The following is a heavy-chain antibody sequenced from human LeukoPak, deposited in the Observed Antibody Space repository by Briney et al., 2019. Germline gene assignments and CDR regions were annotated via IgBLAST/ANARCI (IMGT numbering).Heavy chain of an antibody. J-gene: IGHJ6*03. CDR3: ARESGGDHWGFFRHSNYMDV. V-gene: IGHV1-18*01. D-gene: IGHD2-21*02. Sequence: GESLKISCKGSGYSFTSYGISWVRQAPGQGLEWMGWISAYNGNTNYAQRLQGRVTMTTDTSTSTAYMELRSLRSDDTAVYYCARESGGDHWGFFRHSNYMDVWGKGTTVTVSS. CDR1: GYSFTSYG. CDR2: ISAYNGNT.